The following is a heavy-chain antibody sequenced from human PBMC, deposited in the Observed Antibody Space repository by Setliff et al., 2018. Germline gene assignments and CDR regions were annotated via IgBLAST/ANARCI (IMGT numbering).Heavy chain of an antibody. CDR3: ARGAGWCCDSSGYYYDY. CDR1: GGSISSGGYY. V-gene: IGHV4-31*03. CDR2: IYYSGNT. Sequence: PSETLSLTCTVSGGSISSGGYYWSWIRQHPGKGLEWIGYIYYSGNTYYNPSLKSRVTISVDTSKNQFSLKLSSVTAADTATYYCARGAGWCCDSSGYYYDYWGQGTLVTVSS. J-gene: IGHJ4*02. D-gene: IGHD3-22*01.